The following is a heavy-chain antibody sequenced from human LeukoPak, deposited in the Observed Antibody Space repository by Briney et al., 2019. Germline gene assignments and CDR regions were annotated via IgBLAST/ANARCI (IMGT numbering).Heavy chain of an antibody. CDR1: GYSFTSYW. Sequence: GESLKISCKGSGYSFTSYWIGWVRQMPGKGLEWMGIIYPGDSDTRYSPSFQGQVTISADKSISTAYLQWSSLKASDTAMYYCARRPTYSSGWDYYFDYWGQGTLVTVSS. CDR3: ARRPTYSSGWDYYFDY. CDR2: IYPGDSDT. D-gene: IGHD6-19*01. V-gene: IGHV5-51*01. J-gene: IGHJ4*02.